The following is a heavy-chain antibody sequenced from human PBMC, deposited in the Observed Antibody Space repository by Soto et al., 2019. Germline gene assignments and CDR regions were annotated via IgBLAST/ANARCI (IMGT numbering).Heavy chain of an antibody. CDR1: GGSISSGGYY. J-gene: IGHJ4*02. CDR2: IYYSGST. V-gene: IGHV4-31*03. D-gene: IGHD3-22*01. CDR3: ARAFIPYDSSGYYFFDY. Sequence: SETLSLTCTVSGGSISSGGYYWSWIRQHPGKGLEWIGYIYYSGSTYYNPSLKSRVTISVDTSKNQFSLKLSSVTAADTAVYYCARAFIPYDSSGYYFFDYWGQGTLVTVSS.